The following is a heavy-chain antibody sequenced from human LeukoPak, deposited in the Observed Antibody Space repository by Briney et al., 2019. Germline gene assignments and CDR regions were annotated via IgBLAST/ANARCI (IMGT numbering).Heavy chain of an antibody. Sequence: PGRSLRLSCAASGFTFSSYGMHWVRQAPGKGLEWVAVISYDGSNKYYADSVKGRFTISRDNSKNTLYLQMNSLRAEDTAVYYCAKDRGSGWDGDAFDIWGQGTMVTVSS. CDR3: AKDRGSGWDGDAFDI. V-gene: IGHV3-30*18. J-gene: IGHJ3*02. CDR1: GFTFSSYG. D-gene: IGHD6-19*01. CDR2: ISYDGSNK.